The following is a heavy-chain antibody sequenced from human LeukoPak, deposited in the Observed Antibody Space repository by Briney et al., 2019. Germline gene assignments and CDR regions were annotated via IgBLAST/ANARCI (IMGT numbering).Heavy chain of an antibody. CDR2: ISYDGSNK. Sequence: GGSLSLSCAASGFTFSSYAMHWVRQAPGKGLEWVAVISYDGSNKYYADSVKGRFTISRDNSKNTLYLQMNSLRAEDTAVYYCARTVVVTYYYGMDVWGQGTTVTVSS. D-gene: IGHD2-21*01. CDR3: ARTVVVTYYYGMDV. CDR1: GFTFSSYA. V-gene: IGHV3-30-3*01. J-gene: IGHJ6*02.